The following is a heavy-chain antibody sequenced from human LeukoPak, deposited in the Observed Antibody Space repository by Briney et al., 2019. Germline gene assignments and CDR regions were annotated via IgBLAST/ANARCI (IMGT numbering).Heavy chain of an antibody. CDR1: GGSISSYY. CDR2: INHSGST. J-gene: IGHJ6*03. D-gene: IGHD4-23*01. CDR3: ARPLGKNLRWAYYYYMDV. Sequence: SETLSLTCTVSGGSISSYYWSWIRQPPGKGLEWIGEINHSGSTNYNPSLKSRVTISVDTSKNQFPLKLSSVTAADTAVYYCARPLGKNLRWAYYYYMDVWGKGTTVTISS. V-gene: IGHV4-34*01.